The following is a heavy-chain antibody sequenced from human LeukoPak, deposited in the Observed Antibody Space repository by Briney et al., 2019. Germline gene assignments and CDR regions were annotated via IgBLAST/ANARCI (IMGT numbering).Heavy chain of an antibody. Sequence: GGSLRLSCAASGSILSNAWMTWVRQAPGKGLEWVGRIKSKTDGGTTDYAAPVKGRFTISRDDSMNTLYLQMNSLKTEDTAVYYCTTLAYQLLEDWGQGTLVTVSS. D-gene: IGHD2-2*01. CDR3: TTLAYQLLED. V-gene: IGHV3-15*01. CDR1: GSILSNAW. J-gene: IGHJ4*02. CDR2: IKSKTDGGTT.